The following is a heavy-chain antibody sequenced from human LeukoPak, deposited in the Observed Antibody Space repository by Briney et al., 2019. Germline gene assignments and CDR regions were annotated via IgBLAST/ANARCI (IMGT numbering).Heavy chain of an antibody. Sequence: SGGSLRLSCAASGINFRSSGMHWVRQAPGKGLEWVTFIQNDGSDKYYAASAKGRFTISRDNSKNTVYLHMASLRADDTALYYCAREGGRAVPGRFDQWGQGTLVTVSS. D-gene: IGHD6-13*01. CDR2: IQNDGSDK. CDR1: GINFRSSG. CDR3: AREGGRAVPGRFDQ. J-gene: IGHJ4*02. V-gene: IGHV3-30*02.